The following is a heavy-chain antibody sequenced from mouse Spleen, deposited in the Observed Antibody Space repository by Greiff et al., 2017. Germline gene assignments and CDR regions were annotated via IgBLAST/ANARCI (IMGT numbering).Heavy chain of an antibody. Sequence: EVKLMESGPELVKPGASVKISCKASGYTFTDYNMHWVKQSHGKSLEWIGYIYPYNGGTGYNQKFKSKATLTVDNSSSTAYMELRSLTSEDSAVYYCARGDSFYAMDYWGQGTSVTVSS. D-gene: IGHD3-3*01. CDR3: ARGDSFYAMDY. CDR1: GYTFTDYN. V-gene: IGHV1S29*02. CDR2: IYPYNGGT. J-gene: IGHJ4*01.